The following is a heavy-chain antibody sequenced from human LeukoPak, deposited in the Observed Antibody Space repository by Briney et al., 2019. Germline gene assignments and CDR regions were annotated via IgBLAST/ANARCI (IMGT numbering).Heavy chain of an antibody. Sequence: ASVKVSCKASGYTFTSYAMHWVRQAPGQRLEWMGWINAGNGNTKYSQKFQGRVTITRDTSASTAYMELSSLRSEDTAVYYCARVEGESYYFDYWGQGTLVTVSS. CDR1: GYTFTSYA. J-gene: IGHJ4*02. CDR2: INAGNGNT. V-gene: IGHV1-3*01. CDR3: ARVEGESYYFDY. D-gene: IGHD3-16*01.